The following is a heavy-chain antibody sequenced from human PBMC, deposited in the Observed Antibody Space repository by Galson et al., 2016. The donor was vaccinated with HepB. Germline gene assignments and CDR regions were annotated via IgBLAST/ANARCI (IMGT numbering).Heavy chain of an antibody. Sequence: SLRLSCAASEFTFSSYAMSWVRQAPGKGLEWVSGISGSGSNTYYADSVKGRFTVSRDNSKNTLYLQMNSLGAEDTAVYYCAKDLFAFWSGYYTGFDFWGQGTLVTVSS. V-gene: IGHV3-23*01. D-gene: IGHD3-3*01. J-gene: IGHJ4*02. CDR2: ISGSGSNT. CDR3: AKDLFAFWSGYYTGFDF. CDR1: EFTFSSYA.